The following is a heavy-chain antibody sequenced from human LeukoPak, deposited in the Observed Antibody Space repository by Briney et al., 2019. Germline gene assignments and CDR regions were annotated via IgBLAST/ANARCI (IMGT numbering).Heavy chain of an antibody. CDR1: GGSISSYY. J-gene: IGHJ2*01. Sequence: SETLSLTCTVSGGSISSYYWSWIRQPPGEGLEWIGYIYYSGSTNYNPSLKSRVTISVDTSKNQFSLKLSSVTAADTAVYYCARRYGDLTRYWYFDLWGRGTLVTVSS. D-gene: IGHD4-17*01. CDR2: IYYSGST. CDR3: ARRYGDLTRYWYFDL. V-gene: IGHV4-59*08.